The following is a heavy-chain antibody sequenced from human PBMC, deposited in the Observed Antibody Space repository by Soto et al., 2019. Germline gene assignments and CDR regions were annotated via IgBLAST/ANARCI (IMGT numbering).Heavy chain of an antibody. D-gene: IGHD5-18*01. CDR3: ARGLDTAMANYYYYYGMDV. CDR1: GGSISSGGYY. Sequence: SETLSLTCTVSGGSISSGGYYLSWIRQHPGKGLEWIGYIYYSGSTYYNPSLKSRVTISVDTSKNQFSLKLSSVTAADTAVYYCARGLDTAMANYYYYYGMDVWGQGTTVTVS. V-gene: IGHV4-31*03. CDR2: IYYSGST. J-gene: IGHJ6*02.